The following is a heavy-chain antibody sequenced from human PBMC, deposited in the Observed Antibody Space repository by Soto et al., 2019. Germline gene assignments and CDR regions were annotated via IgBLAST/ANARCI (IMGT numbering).Heavy chain of an antibody. CDR3: ARDPSTGPADY. V-gene: IGHV3-23*01. CDR2: IDTSGGST. D-gene: IGHD3-9*01. CDR1: GFTFSNYA. J-gene: IGHJ4*02. Sequence: GGSLRLSCAASGFTFSNYALNWVRQSPGKGLEWVSTIDTSGGSTHYSDSVKGRFAVSRDNSKNTLYLHMISLRDEDTATYYCARDPSTGPADYWGQGTLVTVSS.